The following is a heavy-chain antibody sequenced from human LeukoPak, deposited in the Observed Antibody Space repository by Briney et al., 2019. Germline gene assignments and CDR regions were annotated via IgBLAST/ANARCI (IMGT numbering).Heavy chain of an antibody. Sequence: SVKVSCKASGGTFSSYAISWVRQAPGQGLEWMGRLIPIFGTANYAQKFPGRGTITTDEATSTAYMELSSLRSEDTAVYYCARDSRPSSDSSGYYYPGDYWGQGTLVTVSS. CDR3: ARDSRPSSDSSGYYYPGDY. D-gene: IGHD3-22*01. CDR2: LIPIFGTA. V-gene: IGHV1-69*05. J-gene: IGHJ4*02. CDR1: GGTFSSYA.